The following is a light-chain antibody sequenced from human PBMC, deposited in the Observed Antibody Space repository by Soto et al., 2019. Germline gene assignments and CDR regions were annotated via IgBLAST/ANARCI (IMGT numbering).Light chain of an antibody. V-gene: IGKV1-9*01. CDR1: QGIITY. CDR3: QQTRSYPST. CDR2: GSS. J-gene: IGKJ4*01. Sequence: IQLTQSPSSLSASVGDSVTITCRASQGIITYLAWYQQKPGKAPNLLIYGSSTLQSGVPLRFSGSGSGTDFTRTINSLQAEDFATYYCQQTRSYPSTFGGGTKVDIK.